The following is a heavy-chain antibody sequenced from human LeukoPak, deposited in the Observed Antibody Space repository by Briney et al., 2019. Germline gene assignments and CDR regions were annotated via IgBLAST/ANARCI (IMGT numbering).Heavy chain of an antibody. D-gene: IGHD3-22*01. CDR3: ARDRRGVFRNPDYYDSR. V-gene: IGHV4-38-2*02. J-gene: IGHJ4*02. CDR2: INHSGST. CDR1: GYSITSAYY. Sequence: SETLSLTCTVSGYSITSAYYWSWIRQPPGKGLEWIGEINHSGSTNYNPSLKSRVTISVDTSKNQFSLKLSSVTAADTAVYYCARDRRGVFRNPDYYDSRWGQGTLVTVSS.